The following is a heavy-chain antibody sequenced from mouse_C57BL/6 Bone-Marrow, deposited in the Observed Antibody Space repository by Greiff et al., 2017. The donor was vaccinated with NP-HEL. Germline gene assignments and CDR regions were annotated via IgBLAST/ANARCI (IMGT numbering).Heavy chain of an antibody. J-gene: IGHJ2*01. D-gene: IGHD1-1*01. V-gene: IGHV1-63*01. CDR1: GYTFTNYW. Sequence: VQVVESGAELVRPGTSVKMSCKASGYTFTNYWIGWAKQRPGHGLEWIGDIYPGGGYTNYNEKFKGKATLTADKSSSTAYMQFSSLTSEDSAIYYCARWGITTAFDYWGQGTTLTVSS. CDR2: IYPGGGYT. CDR3: ARWGITTAFDY.